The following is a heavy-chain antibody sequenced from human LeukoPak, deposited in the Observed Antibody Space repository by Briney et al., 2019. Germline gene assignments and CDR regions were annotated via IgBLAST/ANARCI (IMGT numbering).Heavy chain of an antibody. J-gene: IGHJ5*02. Sequence: SETLSLTCTVSGYSISSGYYWGWIRQPPGKGLEWIGSIYHSGSTYYNPSLKSRVTISVDTSKNQFSLKLSSVTAADTAGYYCAGGSGDGDNYNWFDRWGQPTLV. CDR3: AGGSGDGDNYNWFDR. V-gene: IGHV4-38-2*02. D-gene: IGHD5-24*01. CDR2: IYHSGST. CDR1: GYSISSGYY.